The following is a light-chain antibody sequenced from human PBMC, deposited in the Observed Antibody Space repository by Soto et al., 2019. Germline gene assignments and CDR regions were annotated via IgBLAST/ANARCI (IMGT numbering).Light chain of an antibody. CDR2: GAS. Sequence: EIVMTQSPATLSVSPGERVTLSCRASQSLGRGLAWYQQKPGQAPRLLIFGASSRATGIPDRFSGSGSGTDFTLTISRLEPEDFAVYYCQQYGGSSWTFGQGTKVEIK. V-gene: IGKV3-20*01. J-gene: IGKJ1*01. CDR3: QQYGGSSWT. CDR1: QSLGRG.